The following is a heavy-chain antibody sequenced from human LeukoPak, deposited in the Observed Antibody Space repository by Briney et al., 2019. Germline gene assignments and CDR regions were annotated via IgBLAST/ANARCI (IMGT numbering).Heavy chain of an antibody. CDR1: GYTFTGYC. D-gene: IGHD4-17*01. Sequence: GASVKVSCKASGYTFTGYCMHWVRQAPGQGLEWMGWINPNSGGTNYAQKFQGRVTMTRDTSITTAYMEVSRLRSDDTAVYYCARIRYGDYVGFDYWGQGTLVTVSS. CDR2: INPNSGGT. J-gene: IGHJ4*02. CDR3: ARIRYGDYVGFDY. V-gene: IGHV1-2*02.